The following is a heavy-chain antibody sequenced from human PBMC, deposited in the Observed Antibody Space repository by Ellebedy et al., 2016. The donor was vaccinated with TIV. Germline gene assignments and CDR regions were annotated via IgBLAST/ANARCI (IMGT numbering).Heavy chain of an antibody. V-gene: IGHV3-23*01. Sequence: GESLKISCTASGFTFSNYAMAWVRQAPGQGLEWVSAIGPRSEYKFYADSVKGRITISRDNSENTLFLQMHSLRGEDTAVYYCAKELVSRDSLSLDYWGQGVLVTVSS. CDR3: AKELVSRDSLSLDY. CDR2: IGPRSEYK. CDR1: GFTFSNYA. D-gene: IGHD3-9*01. J-gene: IGHJ4*02.